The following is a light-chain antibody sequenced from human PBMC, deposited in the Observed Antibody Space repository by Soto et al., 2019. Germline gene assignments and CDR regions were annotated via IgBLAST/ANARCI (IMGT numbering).Light chain of an antibody. CDR3: QQSFNLPRT. Sequence: DIPMTQAPSPLSSSVGGTNPITCLASQSISSSLNWFQHSPGQPPKLLLFAASNLHAGVPPRFSGSGSGTSFSLTIRSLQPEDFATYYCQQSFNLPRTFGPGTKVDIK. V-gene: IGKV1-39*01. CDR2: AAS. J-gene: IGKJ1*01. CDR1: QSISSS.